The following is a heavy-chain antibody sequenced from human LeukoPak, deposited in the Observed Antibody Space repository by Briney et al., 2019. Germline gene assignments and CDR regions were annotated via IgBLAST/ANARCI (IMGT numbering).Heavy chain of an antibody. J-gene: IGHJ4*02. D-gene: IGHD2-2*01. CDR2: INSDGSTT. V-gene: IGHV3-74*01. CDR3: VRGYCSSTSCPTLYYY. CDR1: GFSFSSYW. Sequence: GGSLRLSCAASGFSFSSYWMHWVRQAPGEGLVWVSRINSDGSTTSFADSVKGRFTISRDNAKNTVYLQMNSLRAEDTAVYYCVRGYCSSTSCPTLYYYWGQGTLVTVSS.